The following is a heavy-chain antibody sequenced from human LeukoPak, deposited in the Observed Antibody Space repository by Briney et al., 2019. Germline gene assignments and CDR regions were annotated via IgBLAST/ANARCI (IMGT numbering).Heavy chain of an antibody. J-gene: IGHJ3*02. CDR1: DDSISSGSYS. CDR3: ARDRVVIKAFDI. D-gene: IGHD3-22*01. Sequence: SETLSLTCTVSDDSISSGSYSWAWVRQPPGQGLEWIATISYSGSTYSNPSLKSRLTISVDPPNNQFSLQLSSVTAADTAVYYCARDRVVIKAFDIWGQGTMVTVSS. V-gene: IGHV4-39*02. CDR2: ISYSGST.